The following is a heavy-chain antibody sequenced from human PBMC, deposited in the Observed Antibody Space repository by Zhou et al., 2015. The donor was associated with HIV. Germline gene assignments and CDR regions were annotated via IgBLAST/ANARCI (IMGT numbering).Heavy chain of an antibody. CDR3: ARDDSSGYHSFDY. J-gene: IGHJ4*02. CDR1: GGTFGYYG. CDR2: IIPVFGTA. Sequence: QVQLVQSGAEVKKPGSSVKVSCLASGGTFGYYGISWVRQAPGQGLEWMGGIIPVFGTANYAQRFQGRVTMTTDTSTSTGYMELRSLRSDDTATYFCARDDSSGYHSFDYWGQGTLVTVS. D-gene: IGHD3-22*01. V-gene: IGHV1-69*06.